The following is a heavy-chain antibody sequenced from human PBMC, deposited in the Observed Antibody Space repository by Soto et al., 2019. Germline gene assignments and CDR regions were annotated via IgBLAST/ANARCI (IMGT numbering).Heavy chain of an antibody. D-gene: IGHD2-8*01. V-gene: IGHV3-23*01. J-gene: IGHJ4*02. CDR1: GFTFSSHA. Sequence: PGGSLRLSCAASGFTFSSHAMGWLRQAPGTGPEWVAFVDGSGGDTSYADSVKGRFTISRDNSDNSLFLHMNSLRAEDTGRYFCAKEIFAAAYAATSALALWGQGTLVTVSS. CDR2: VDGSGGDT. CDR3: AKEIFAAAYAATSALAL.